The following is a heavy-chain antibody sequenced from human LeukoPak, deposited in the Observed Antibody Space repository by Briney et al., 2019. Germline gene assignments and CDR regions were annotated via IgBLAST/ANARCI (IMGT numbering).Heavy chain of an antibody. J-gene: IGHJ3*02. CDR2: ISTTSSNI. CDR3: ARAHNSVLLWFGELLNPSYDAFDI. CDR1: GFTFTTYN. D-gene: IGHD3-10*01. Sequence: GGSLRLSCAASGFTFTTYNMNWVHQAPGKGLEWVSYISTTSSNIYYADSVEGRFTISRDNAKNLLYLQMDSLRDEDTAVYYCARAHNSVLLWFGELLNPSYDAFDIWGQGTMVTVSS. V-gene: IGHV3-48*02.